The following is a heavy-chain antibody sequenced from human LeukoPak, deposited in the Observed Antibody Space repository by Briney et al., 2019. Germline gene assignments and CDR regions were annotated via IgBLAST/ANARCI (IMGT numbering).Heavy chain of an antibody. V-gene: IGHV3-23*01. CDR1: GFTFNSNG. D-gene: IGHD1-26*01. Sequence: GGSLRLSCAASGFTFNSNGMSWVRQAPGKGLEWVSVISASGESTYYADSVKGRFTISRDNSKNTLYLQINSLRVEDTALYYCTKFSLRGTYSFDHWGQGTLVTVSS. CDR3: TKFSLRGTYSFDH. J-gene: IGHJ4*02. CDR2: ISASGEST.